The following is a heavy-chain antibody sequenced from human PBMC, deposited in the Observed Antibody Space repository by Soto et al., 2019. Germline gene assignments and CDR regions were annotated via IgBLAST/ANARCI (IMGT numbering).Heavy chain of an antibody. Sequence: QPGGSLRLSCTASGFTLQNYAMAWVRQAPGKGLEWVSTLIGGHYGTAYSYSVKGRFTVSRDNSKNCLYLQMNSLGVEDTAMYFCAKGKSTGDIDWFDPWGQGSLVPVSS. V-gene: IGHV3-23*01. CDR3: AKGKSTGDIDWFDP. CDR2: LIGGHYGT. CDR1: GFTLQNYA. D-gene: IGHD3-10*01. J-gene: IGHJ5*02.